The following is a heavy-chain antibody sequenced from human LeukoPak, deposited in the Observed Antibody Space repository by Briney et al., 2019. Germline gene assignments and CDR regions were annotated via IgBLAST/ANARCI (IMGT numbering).Heavy chain of an antibody. Sequence: GGSLRLSCAASGFTFSSYGMHWVRQVPGKGLEWVAVIWYDGSNKYYADSVKGRFTISRDNSKNTLYLQMNSLRAEDTAVYYCAREYDYYDSSGYLQYFQHWGQGTLVTVSS. V-gene: IGHV3-33*01. D-gene: IGHD3-22*01. CDR1: GFTFSSYG. CDR3: AREYDYYDSSGYLQYFQH. J-gene: IGHJ1*01. CDR2: IWYDGSNK.